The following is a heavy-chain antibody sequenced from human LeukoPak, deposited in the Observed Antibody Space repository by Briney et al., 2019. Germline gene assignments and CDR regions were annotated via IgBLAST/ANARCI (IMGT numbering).Heavy chain of an antibody. J-gene: IGHJ4*02. CDR1: GGSISSGGYY. V-gene: IGHV4-31*03. D-gene: IGHD3-3*01. CDR2: IYYSGST. CDR3: ASTRFNDFWSGANSDYFDY. Sequence: PSETLSLTCTVSGGSISSGGYYWSWIRQHPGKGLEWIGYIYYSGSTYYNPSLKSRVTISVDTSKNQFSLKLSSVTAADTAVYYCASTRFNDFWSGANSDYFDYWGQGTLVTVSS.